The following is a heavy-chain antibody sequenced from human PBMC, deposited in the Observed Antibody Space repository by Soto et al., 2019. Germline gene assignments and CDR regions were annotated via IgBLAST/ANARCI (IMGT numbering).Heavy chain of an antibody. CDR3: AKAISGYNPPLDY. CDR2: ISAGGSST. D-gene: IGHD5-12*01. J-gene: IGHJ4*02. Sequence: GGSLRLSCTASGFIFHNYAMHWVRQAPGKGLEWVSVISAGGSSTYYADSVRGRFTISRDNSKNTLYVQMNSLRAEDTAVYYCAKAISGYNPPLDYWGQGTRVPVSS. V-gene: IGHV3-23*01. CDR1: GFIFHNYA.